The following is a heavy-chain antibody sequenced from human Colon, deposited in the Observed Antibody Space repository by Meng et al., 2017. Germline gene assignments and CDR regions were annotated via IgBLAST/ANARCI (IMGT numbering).Heavy chain of an antibody. Sequence: QLQLQESGPGLVKPSETLSLTCTVSGGSIIIKTYYWGWIRQSPGKGLEWIGSIYYSGRTFYNPSLNSRVTISVDTSKNQFSLNLSSVTAADTAVYYCARDYGDYHFYFQHWGQGTLVTVSS. J-gene: IGHJ1*01. V-gene: IGHV4-39*02. CDR3: ARDYGDYHFYFQH. CDR2: IYYSGRT. D-gene: IGHD4-17*01. CDR1: GGSIIIKTYY.